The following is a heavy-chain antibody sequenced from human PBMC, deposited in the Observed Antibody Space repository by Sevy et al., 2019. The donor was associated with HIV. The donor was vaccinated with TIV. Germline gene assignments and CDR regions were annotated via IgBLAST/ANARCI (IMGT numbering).Heavy chain of an antibody. CDR1: GYNFASDG. V-gene: IGHV1-18*04. D-gene: IGHD3-10*01. CDR2: IGVYNGNA. Sequence: ASVKVSCKASGYNFASDGFSWVRQAPGQGLEWMGWIGVYNGNAKYAQEFQDRFTMTTDTSTSTVYMELRSLRSDDTAVYYCARVPTYYYGSATYFDYWGQVTLVTVSS. CDR3: ARVPTYYYGSATYFDY. J-gene: IGHJ4*02.